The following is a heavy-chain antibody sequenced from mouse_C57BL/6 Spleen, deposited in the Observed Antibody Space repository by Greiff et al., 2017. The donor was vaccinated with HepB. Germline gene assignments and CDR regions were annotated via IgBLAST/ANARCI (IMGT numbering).Heavy chain of an antibody. Sequence: EVKLMESGPGLVKPSQSLSLTCSVTGYSITSGYYWNWIRQFPGNKLEWMGYISYDGSNNYNPSLKNRISITRDTSKNQFFLKLNSVTTEDTATYYCARGDYDYGMDYWGQGTSVTVSS. CDR2: ISYDGSN. CDR1: GYSITSGYY. CDR3: ARGDYDYGMDY. J-gene: IGHJ4*01. V-gene: IGHV3-6*01. D-gene: IGHD2-4*01.